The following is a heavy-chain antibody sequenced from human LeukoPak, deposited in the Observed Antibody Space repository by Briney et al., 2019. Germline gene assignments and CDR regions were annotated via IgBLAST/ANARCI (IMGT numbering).Heavy chain of an antibody. CDR3: ARDLILSIADYYYGMDV. D-gene: IGHD6-6*01. CDR2: ISAYNGNT. CDR1: GYTFTSYG. V-gene: IGHV1-18*01. Sequence: GASVKVSCKASGYTFTSYGISWVRQAPGQGLEWMGRISAYNGNTNYAQKLQGRVTMTTDTSTSTAYMELRSLRSDDTAVYYCARDLILSIADYYYGMDVWGQGTTVTVSS. J-gene: IGHJ6*02.